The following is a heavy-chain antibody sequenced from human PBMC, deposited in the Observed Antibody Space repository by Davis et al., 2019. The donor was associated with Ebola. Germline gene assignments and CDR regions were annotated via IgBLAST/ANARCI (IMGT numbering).Heavy chain of an antibody. D-gene: IGHD2-15*01. CDR3: TIWVAATSDALDI. CDR1: GGSFSSYY. CDR2: IYYSGST. Sequence: MPSETLSLTCAVYGGSFSSYYWGWIRQPPGKGLEWIGSIYYSGSTYYNPSLKSRVTISVDTSKNQFSLKLSSVTAADTAVYYCTIWVAATSDALDIWGQGTMVTVSS. J-gene: IGHJ3*02. V-gene: IGHV4-39*01.